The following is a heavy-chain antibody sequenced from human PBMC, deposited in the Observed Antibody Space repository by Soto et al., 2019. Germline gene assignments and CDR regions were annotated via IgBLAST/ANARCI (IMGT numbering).Heavy chain of an antibody. Sequence: EVQLVESGGGLVQPGGSLRLSCAASGFTFSSYSMNWVRQAPGQGLEWVSYISSSSRTLYYADSVKGRLTISGDNAKHSLYLQLNSLRDEDTAVYYCARELGATVAARGNWFDPWGQGTLVTVSS. J-gene: IGHJ5*02. V-gene: IGHV3-48*02. D-gene: IGHD4-17*01. CDR1: GFTFSSYS. CDR2: ISSSSRTL. CDR3: ARELGATVAARGNWFDP.